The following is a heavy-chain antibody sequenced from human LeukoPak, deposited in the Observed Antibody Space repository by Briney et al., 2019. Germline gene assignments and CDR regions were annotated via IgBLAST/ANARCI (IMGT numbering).Heavy chain of an antibody. CDR2: IIPILNIP. D-gene: IGHD3-10*01. Sequence: SVKVSCKASGGTFSSYPISWVRQAPGQGLEWMGRIIPILNIPNYAQNFQGTVTITADKSTSTAYMELSSLGSEDTAVYYCCISGRSDFDYWGQGTLVTVSS. V-gene: IGHV1-69*02. CDR3: CISGRSDFDY. CDR1: GGTFSSYP. J-gene: IGHJ4*02.